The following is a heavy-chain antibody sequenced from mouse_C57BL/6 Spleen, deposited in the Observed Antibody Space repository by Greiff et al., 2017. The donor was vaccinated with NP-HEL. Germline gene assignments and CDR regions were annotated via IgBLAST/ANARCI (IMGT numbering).Heavy chain of an antibody. J-gene: IGHJ2*01. Sequence: VQLQQSGAELVKPGASVKISCKASGYAFSSYWMNWVKQRPGKGLEWIGQIYPGDGDTNYNGKFKGKATLTADKSSSTAYMQLSSLTSEDSAVYFCARGDKGYYFDYWGQGTTLTVSS. CDR1: GYAFSSYW. CDR2: IYPGDGDT. V-gene: IGHV1-80*01. CDR3: ARGDKGYYFDY.